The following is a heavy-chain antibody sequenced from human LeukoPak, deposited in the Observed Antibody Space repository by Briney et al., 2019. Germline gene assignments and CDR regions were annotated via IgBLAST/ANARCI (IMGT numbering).Heavy chain of an antibody. J-gene: IGHJ6*02. CDR2: IRGRGDSK. D-gene: IGHD6-6*01. Sequence: GGSMRLSCAASEFTFRSYAMSWVCQAPGKGLEWVSTIRGRGDSKYYEDSVKGRFTISRDNSKNTLYLQMNSLRAEDTAVYYCAKALSRPQYYYYYGMDVWGQGTTVTVSS. V-gene: IGHV3-23*01. CDR3: AKALSRPQYYYYYGMDV. CDR1: EFTFRSYA.